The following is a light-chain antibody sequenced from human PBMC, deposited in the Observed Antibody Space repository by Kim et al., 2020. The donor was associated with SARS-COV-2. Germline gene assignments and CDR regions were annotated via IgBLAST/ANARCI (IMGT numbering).Light chain of an antibody. CDR1: QSVRSN. J-gene: IGKJ2*01. V-gene: IGKV3-15*01. CDR2: GAS. CDR3: QQYNNWPYT. Sequence: SVSPGERAPLSCRACQSVRSNLAWYQQKPGQAPRLLIFGASTRATGIPARFSGSGSGTEFTLTISSLQSEDFAAYYCQQYNNWPYTFGQGTKLEI.